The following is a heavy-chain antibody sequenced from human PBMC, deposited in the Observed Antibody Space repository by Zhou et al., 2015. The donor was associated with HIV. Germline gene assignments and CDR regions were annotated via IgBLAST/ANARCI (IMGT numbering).Heavy chain of an antibody. V-gene: IGHV1-69*02. CDR3: ARVRIAVALDAFDI. CDR1: GGTFSSYT. J-gene: IGHJ3*02. D-gene: IGHD6-19*01. CDR2: IIPILGIA. Sequence: QVQLVQSGAEVKKPGSSVKVSCKASGGTFSSYTISWVRQAPGQGLEWMGRIIPILGIANYAQKFQGRVTITADKSTSTAYMELSSLRSEDTAVYYCARVRIAVALDAFDIWGQGTMVTVSS.